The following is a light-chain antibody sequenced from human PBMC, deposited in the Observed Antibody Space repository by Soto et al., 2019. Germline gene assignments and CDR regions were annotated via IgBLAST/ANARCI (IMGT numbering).Light chain of an antibody. CDR2: EVT. CDR1: RSDVGGYNY. CDR3: SSYTTSDTLA. V-gene: IGLV2-14*01. J-gene: IGLJ1*01. Sequence: QSALTQPASVSGSPGQSITISCSGTRSDVGGYNYVSWYQQHPGRAPKLMISEVTNRPSGVSSRFSGSKSGNTASLTISGLQAEDDADYYCSSYTTSDTLAFGTGTKLTVL.